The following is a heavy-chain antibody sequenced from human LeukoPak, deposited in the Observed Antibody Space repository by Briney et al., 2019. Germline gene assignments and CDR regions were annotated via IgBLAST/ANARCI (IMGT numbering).Heavy chain of an antibody. J-gene: IGHJ4*02. CDR1: GFTFSSYA. Sequence: GRSLRLSCAASGFTFSSYAMHWVRQAPGKGLEWVAVISYDGSNKYYADSVEGRFTISRDNSKNTLYLQMNSLRAEDTAVYYCARADQLLPRYDYWGQGTLVTVSS. V-gene: IGHV3-30*01. CDR2: ISYDGSNK. D-gene: IGHD2-2*01. CDR3: ARADQLLPRYDY.